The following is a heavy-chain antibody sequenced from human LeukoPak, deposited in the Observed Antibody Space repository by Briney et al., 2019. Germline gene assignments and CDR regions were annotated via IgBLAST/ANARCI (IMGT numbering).Heavy chain of an antibody. CDR2: TYYKSKWYN. CDR1: GDSVSSKSAA. Sequence: SQTLSLTCTISGDSVSSKSAAWNWIRQSPSRGLEWLGRTYYKSKWYNDYAVSVKSRITINPDTSKNQFSLQLNSVTPEDTAVYYCARGNGYSYGDYFDYWGQGTLVTVSS. V-gene: IGHV6-1*01. J-gene: IGHJ4*02. D-gene: IGHD5-18*01. CDR3: ARGNGYSYGDYFDY.